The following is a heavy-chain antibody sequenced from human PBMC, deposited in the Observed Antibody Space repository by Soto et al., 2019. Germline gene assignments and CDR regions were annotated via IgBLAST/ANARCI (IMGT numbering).Heavy chain of an antibody. CDR1: GFTFYNYA. J-gene: IGHJ3*01. Sequence: EVQLLESGGGLVRPGGSLRLSCAASGFTFYNYAMNWVRQAPGKGLEWVSTISGGGDGTYYADSVKGRFTISRDNSRNTVSLPMNSMRAEDTAVYYCAKKGLGSLATYCTTGDCHYAFDVWGQGTLVTVSS. V-gene: IGHV3-23*01. CDR3: AKKGLGSLATYCTTGDCHYAFDV. CDR2: ISGGGDGT. D-gene: IGHD2-8*01.